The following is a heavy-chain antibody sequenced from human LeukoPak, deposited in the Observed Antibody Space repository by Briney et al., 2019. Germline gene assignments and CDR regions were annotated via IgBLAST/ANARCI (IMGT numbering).Heavy chain of an antibody. V-gene: IGHV4-4*07. CDR3: ARAEAAADPPRYYYYYGMDV. D-gene: IGHD6-13*01. Sequence: SETLSLTCTVSGGSISTHYWSWIRQSAGKGLEWIGRIYISGSTDYNPSLKSRVTISVDTSKNQFSLKLSSVTAADTAVYYCARAEAAADPPRYYYYYGMDVWGQGTTVTVSS. CDR1: GGSISTHY. CDR2: IYISGST. J-gene: IGHJ6*02.